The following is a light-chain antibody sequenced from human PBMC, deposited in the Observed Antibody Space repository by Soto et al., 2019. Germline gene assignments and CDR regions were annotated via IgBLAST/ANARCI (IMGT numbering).Light chain of an antibody. CDR1: QSVSDNY. CDR2: AAS. V-gene: IGKV3-20*01. J-gene: IGKJ4*01. Sequence: EIVLTQSPGTLSLSPGERATLSCRASQSVSDNYLAWFQQKPGQAPRLLIYAASSRATGIPDRFSGSGSGTDFTLTISRLEPEDFALYYCQHYVSSPRTFGGGPKVEIK. CDR3: QHYVSSPRT.